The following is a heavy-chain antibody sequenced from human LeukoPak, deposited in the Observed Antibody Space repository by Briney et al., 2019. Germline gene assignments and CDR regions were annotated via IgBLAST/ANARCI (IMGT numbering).Heavy chain of an antibody. CDR1: GFTFSSYA. CDR2: ISGSGGST. V-gene: IGHV3-23*01. J-gene: IGHJ4*02. Sequence: GGSLRLSCAASGFTFSSYAMSWVRQAPGKGLEWVSAISGSGGSTYYADSVEGRFTISRDNSKNTLYLQMNSLRAEDTAVYYCAKSLRSTRQFDYWGQGTLVTVSS. CDR3: AKSLRSTRQFDY. D-gene: IGHD5/OR15-5a*01.